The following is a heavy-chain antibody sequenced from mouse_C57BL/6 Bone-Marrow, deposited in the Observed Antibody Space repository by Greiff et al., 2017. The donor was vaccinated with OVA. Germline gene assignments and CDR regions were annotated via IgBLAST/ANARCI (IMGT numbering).Heavy chain of an antibody. CDR3: ARGSTAQALYYAMDD. V-gene: IGHV1-55*01. CDR1: GYTFTSYW. Sequence: VQLQQPGAELVKPGASVKMSCKASGYTFTSYWITWVKQRPGQGLEWIGDIYPGSGSTNYNEKFQSKATLTGDTSSSTAYMQLSSLTSEDSAVYYCARGSTAQALYYAMDDWVQGTSVTVSS. CDR2: IYPGSGST. D-gene: IGHD3-2*02. J-gene: IGHJ4*01.